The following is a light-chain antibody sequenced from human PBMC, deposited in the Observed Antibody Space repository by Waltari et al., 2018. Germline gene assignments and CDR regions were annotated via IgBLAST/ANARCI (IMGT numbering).Light chain of an antibody. J-gene: IGKJ5*01. V-gene: IGKV3-11*01. Sequence: EIVLTTSPAALSLSPGERATLSCRASQTISTEIAWYQQKPGQAPRLLIYDSSNRAPGIPARFSGSGSGTDFTLTISSLEPEDFAVYYCQHRHEWPVTFGQGTRLDIK. CDR3: QHRHEWPVT. CDR1: QTISTE. CDR2: DSS.